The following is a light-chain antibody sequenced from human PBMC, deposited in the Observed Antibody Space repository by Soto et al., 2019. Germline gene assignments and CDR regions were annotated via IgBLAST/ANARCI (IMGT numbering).Light chain of an antibody. CDR3: EHYFGAPWA. CDR2: GAS. J-gene: IGKJ1*01. Sequence: EIVMTQSPATLSVSPGERATLSCRASQSVSSNLAWYQQKPGQAPRLLIYGASTRATGIPARFSGSGSGTEFTLTISSLQPEDVATYFCEHYFGAPWAFGQGTKVDIK. CDR1: QSVSSN. V-gene: IGKV3-15*01.